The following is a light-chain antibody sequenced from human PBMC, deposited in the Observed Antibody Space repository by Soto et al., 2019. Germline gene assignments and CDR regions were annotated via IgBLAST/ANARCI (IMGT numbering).Light chain of an antibody. Sequence: DVAMTQSPSTLPTSIGDRVTINCRASQTVSNWLAWYQQKPGKAPKLLIYKASRLESGVPSRFSASGSGTDFTLTFNSLQSDDFATYFCQQYSKESTFGQGTKLEIK. J-gene: IGKJ2*01. CDR1: QTVSNW. CDR2: KAS. CDR3: QQYSKEST. V-gene: IGKV1-5*03.